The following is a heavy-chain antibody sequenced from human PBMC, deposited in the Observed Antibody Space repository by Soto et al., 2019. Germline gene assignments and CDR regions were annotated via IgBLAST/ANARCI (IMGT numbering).Heavy chain of an antibody. CDR2: IYPGDSDT. J-gene: IGHJ4*02. CDR3: ARGGVTPHTLAY. V-gene: IGHV5-51*01. Sequence: RESLKISCKGSGYSFTSYWIAWVRQMPGQGLELMGIIYPGDSDTRYSPSFQGQVTISADKSITTAYLQWSSLKASDTAIYYCARGGVTPHTLAYWGQATLVTFSS. CDR1: GYSFTSYW. D-gene: IGHD2-21*02.